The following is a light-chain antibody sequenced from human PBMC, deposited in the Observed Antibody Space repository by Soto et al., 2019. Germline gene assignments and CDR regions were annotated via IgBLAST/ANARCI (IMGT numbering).Light chain of an antibody. CDR3: QKYNSAPLT. CDR1: QGIAPY. V-gene: IGKV1-27*01. Sequence: DVQMTQSRSSLSAFVGDRVTITCRASQGIAPYLAWFQQKPGKVPKLLIYDTSTLQSGGPSRFSGSGSGTEFTLTINGLQPEDVGTYYCQKYNSAPLTFGGGTKVEIK. J-gene: IGKJ4*01. CDR2: DTS.